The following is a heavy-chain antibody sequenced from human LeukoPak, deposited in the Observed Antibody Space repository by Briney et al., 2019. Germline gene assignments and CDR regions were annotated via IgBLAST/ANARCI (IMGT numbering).Heavy chain of an antibody. Sequence: GGSLRLSCAASGFTFSSYEMNWVRQAPGKGLEWVSSISSSGSTISYADSVKGRFTISRDNAKNSLYLQMNSLRAEDTAVYYCARDRCRYWGQGTLVTVSS. CDR1: GFTFSSYE. CDR2: ISSSGSTI. CDR3: ARDRCRY. J-gene: IGHJ4*02. V-gene: IGHV3-48*03. D-gene: IGHD4-17*01.